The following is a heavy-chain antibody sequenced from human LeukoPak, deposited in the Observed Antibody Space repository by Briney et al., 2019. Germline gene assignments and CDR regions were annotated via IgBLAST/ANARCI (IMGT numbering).Heavy chain of an antibody. CDR3: ARETGYYGSGSYYIF. CDR1: GYTFTGYY. Sequence: ASVKVSCKASGYTFTGYYMHWVRQAPGQGLEWMGWINPNSGGTNYAQKFQGRVTMTRDTSISTAYMELSRLRSDDTAVYYCARETGYYGSGSYYIFWGQGTLVTVSS. CDR2: INPNSGGT. J-gene: IGHJ4*02. D-gene: IGHD3-10*01. V-gene: IGHV1-2*02.